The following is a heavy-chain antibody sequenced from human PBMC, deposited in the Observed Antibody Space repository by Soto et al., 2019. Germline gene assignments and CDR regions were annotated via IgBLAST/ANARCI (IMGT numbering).Heavy chain of an antibody. D-gene: IGHD3-3*01. CDR3: AADTHYDFWSGSPAGFDY. V-gene: IGHV1-58*02. CDR1: GFTFTSSA. Sequence: SVKVSCKASGFTFTSSAMQWVRQARGQRLEWIGWIVVGSGDTNYAQKFQERVTITRDMSTSTAYMELSSLRSEDTAVYYCAADTHYDFWSGSPAGFDYWGQGTLVTVSS. CDR2: IVVGSGDT. J-gene: IGHJ4*02.